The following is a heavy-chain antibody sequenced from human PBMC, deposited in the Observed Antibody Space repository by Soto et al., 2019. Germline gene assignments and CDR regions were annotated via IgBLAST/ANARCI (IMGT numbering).Heavy chain of an antibody. J-gene: IGHJ4*02. CDR1: GFAISRGYY. CDR3: AREKVGTTFFDN. D-gene: IGHD1-1*01. Sequence: SETLSLTCNVSGFAISRGYYWSWVRQPPGKGLEWIGSIYPSVSSYHNPSLESRLTLSIDTSKNQFSLKLASVTAADTALYYCAREKVGTTFFDNWGQGTQVTVSS. V-gene: IGHV4-38-2*02. CDR2: IYPSVSS.